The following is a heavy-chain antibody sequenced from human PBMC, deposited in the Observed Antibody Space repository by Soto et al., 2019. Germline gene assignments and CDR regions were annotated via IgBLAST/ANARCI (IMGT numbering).Heavy chain of an antibody. CDR2: IIPIFGTA. D-gene: IGHD3-10*01. J-gene: IGHJ6*02. Sequence: SVKVSCKASGGTFSSYAISWVRQAPGQGREWMGGIIPIFGTANYAQKFQGRVTITADESTSTAYMELSSLRSEDTAVYYCARGDSGVALYGMDVWGQGXTVTVYS. V-gene: IGHV1-69*13. CDR3: ARGDSGVALYGMDV. CDR1: GGTFSSYA.